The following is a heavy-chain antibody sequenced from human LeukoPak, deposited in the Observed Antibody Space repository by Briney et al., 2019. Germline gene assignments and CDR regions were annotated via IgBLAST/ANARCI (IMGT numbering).Heavy chain of an antibody. D-gene: IGHD2-2*01. CDR2: IYYSGST. J-gene: IGHJ2*01. CDR1: GGSISSSSYY. Sequence: SETLSLTCTVSGGSISSSSYYWSWIRQPPGKGLEWIGYIYYSGSTNYNPSLKSRVTISVDTSKNQFSLKLSSVTAADTAVYYCARGVPAAMFFWYFDLWGRGTLVTVSS. V-gene: IGHV4-61*01. CDR3: ARGVPAAMFFWYFDL.